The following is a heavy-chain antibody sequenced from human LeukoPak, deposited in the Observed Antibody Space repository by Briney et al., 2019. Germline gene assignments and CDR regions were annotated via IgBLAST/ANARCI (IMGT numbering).Heavy chain of an antibody. D-gene: IGHD3-16*01. V-gene: IGHV3-53*01. CDR1: GFTVSSNY. Sequence: GGSLRLSCAASGFTVSSNYMSWVRQAPGKGLDWVSMIYSGGSTNYADSVKGRFTISRDSSKNTLYLQMNSLRAKDTAVYYCVTRLAWGQGTLVTVSS. CDR3: VTRLA. CDR2: IYSGGST. J-gene: IGHJ5*02.